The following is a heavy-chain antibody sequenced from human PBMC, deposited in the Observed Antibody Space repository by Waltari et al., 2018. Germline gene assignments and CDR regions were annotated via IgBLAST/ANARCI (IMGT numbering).Heavy chain of an antibody. D-gene: IGHD2-15*01. Sequence: QVHLMESAGRVVQPGGSLRTSCAASGFSLRDYPMPWVRQAPGRGLEWVAVIAYDGPNTFYADSVKGRFTSSRDTSKNTLYLQMNSLRSEDTAVYYCARGGACSGENCYWGWFDPWGQGTLVTVSS. CDR1: GFSLRDYP. J-gene: IGHJ5*02. V-gene: IGHV3-30*04. CDR3: ARGGACSGENCYWGWFDP. CDR2: IAYDGPNT.